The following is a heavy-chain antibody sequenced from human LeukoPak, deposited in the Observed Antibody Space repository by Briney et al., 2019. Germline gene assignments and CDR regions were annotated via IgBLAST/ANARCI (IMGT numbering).Heavy chain of an antibody. J-gene: IGHJ4*02. CDR2: ISSSSSSM. CDR3: VRGYCGSTSRAFDY. CDR1: GFTFSSYS. V-gene: IGHV3-48*02. Sequence: GGSLRLSCAASGFTFSSYSMNWVRQAPGKGLEWASYISSSSSSMYYADSVKGRFTISRDTAKNSLYLQMNSLRDEDTAVYYCVRGYCGSTSRAFDYWGQGTLVTVSS. D-gene: IGHD2-2*01.